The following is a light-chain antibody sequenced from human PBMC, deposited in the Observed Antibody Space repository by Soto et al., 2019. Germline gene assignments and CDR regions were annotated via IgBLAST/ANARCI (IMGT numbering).Light chain of an antibody. CDR2: DVS. CDR1: QNVSHW. J-gene: IGKJ1*01. CDR3: QQYYGFPWT. V-gene: IGKV1-5*01. Sequence: DIQMTQSPSTLSASIGDRVTITCRASQNVSHWLAWYRQKPGKAPTLLIYDVSSSESGVPSRFSGSGSGTEFTLTVSSLQPDDFATYFCQQYYGFPWTFGQGTKVEIK.